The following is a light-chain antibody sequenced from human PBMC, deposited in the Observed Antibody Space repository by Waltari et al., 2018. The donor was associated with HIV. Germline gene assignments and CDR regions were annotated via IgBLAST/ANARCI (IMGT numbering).Light chain of an antibody. V-gene: IGKV3-15*01. Sequence: EIMMTQSPATLSVPPGEGVTLSCRASQSVRSNLAWYQQNPGQAPRLLIYGASTSANGVPARFSGSGSGTDFTLTISSLQSEDFAVYYCQQYNNWPPATFGQGTKVELK. CDR1: QSVRSN. J-gene: IGKJ2*01. CDR3: QQYNNWPPAT. CDR2: GAS.